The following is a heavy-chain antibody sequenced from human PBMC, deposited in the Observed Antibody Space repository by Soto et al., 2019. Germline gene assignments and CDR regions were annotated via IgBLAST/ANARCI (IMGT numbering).Heavy chain of an antibody. J-gene: IGHJ4*02. CDR3: AEGSSSWLIDY. CDR1: GFTCSSYA. D-gene: IGHD6-13*01. Sequence: VGSLRLSCAASGFTCSSYAMIWVRQATGKGLEWVSAISGSGGSTYYADSVKGRFTISRDNSKNTLYLQMNSLRAEDTAVYYCAEGSSSWLIDYWGQGTLVTVSS. V-gene: IGHV3-23*01. CDR2: ISGSGGST.